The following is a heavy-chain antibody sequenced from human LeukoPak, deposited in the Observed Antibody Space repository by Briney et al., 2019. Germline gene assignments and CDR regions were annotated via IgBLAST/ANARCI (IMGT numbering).Heavy chain of an antibody. CDR1: GFTVSSNY. D-gene: IGHD3-16*01. CDR3: TRDRSLDSYGGKSFDY. V-gene: IGHV3-49*04. J-gene: IGHJ4*02. CDR2: IRSKAYGGTT. Sequence: GGSLRLSCAASGFTVSSNYMGWVRQAPGKGLEWVGFIRSKAYGGTTEYAASVKGRFTISRDDSKSIAYLQMNSLKTEDTAVYYCTRDRSLDSYGGKSFDYWGQGTLVTVSS.